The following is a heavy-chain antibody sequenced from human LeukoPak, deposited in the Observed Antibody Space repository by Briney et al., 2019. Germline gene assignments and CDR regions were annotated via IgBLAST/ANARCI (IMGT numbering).Heavy chain of an antibody. V-gene: IGHV4-59*01. Sequence: SQSLSLTCTVSGASIRGSYWSWIRLPPRDRLDLIAYMYNSGSTNYNPSLKSRVTISIDTSKNQFSLKLSSLTAADTAIYYCARGIESYGDYGYWGQGILVTVSS. CDR1: GASIRGSY. J-gene: IGHJ4*02. CDR3: ARGIESYGDYGY. D-gene: IGHD4-17*01. CDR2: MYNSGST.